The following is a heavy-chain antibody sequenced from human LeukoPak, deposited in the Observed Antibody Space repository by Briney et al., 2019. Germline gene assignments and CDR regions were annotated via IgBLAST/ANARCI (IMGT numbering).Heavy chain of an antibody. D-gene: IGHD3-10*01. J-gene: IGHJ4*02. V-gene: IGHV1-46*01. CDR3: ARLWFGDAILDY. CDR2: INPSGGST. Sequence: ASVKVSCKASGYTFTSYYMHWVRQAPGQGLEWMGIINPSGGSTSYAQKFQGRATMTRDTSTSTVYMELSSLRSEDTAVYYRARLWFGDAILDYWGQGTLVTVSS. CDR1: GYTFTSYY.